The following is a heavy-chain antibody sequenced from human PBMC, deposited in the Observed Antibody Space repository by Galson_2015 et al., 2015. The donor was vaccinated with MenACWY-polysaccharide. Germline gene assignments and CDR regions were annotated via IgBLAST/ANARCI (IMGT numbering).Heavy chain of an antibody. J-gene: IGHJ5*02. CDR2: MNPNSGNT. D-gene: IGHD3-22*01. Sequence: SVKVSCKATGYSFSSYDINWVRQTTGQGLEWMGWMNPNSGNTGYAQKFQGRVTMTRNTSISIAYMELSSLRSEDTAVYYCARGGKYYYDSSGYLNWFDAWGQGTLVTVSS. CDR3: ARGGKYYYDSSGYLNWFDA. V-gene: IGHV1-8*01. CDR1: GYSFSSYD.